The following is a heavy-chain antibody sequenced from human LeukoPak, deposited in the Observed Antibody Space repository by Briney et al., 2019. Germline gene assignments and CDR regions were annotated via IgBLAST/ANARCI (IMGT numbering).Heavy chain of an antibody. J-gene: IGHJ6*02. CDR3: ARGPYDYVWGSHYYYYYGMDV. CDR1: GGSFSGYY. D-gene: IGHD3-16*01. V-gene: IGHV4-34*01. CDR2: INHSGST. Sequence: SETLSLTCAVYGGSFSGYYWSWIRQPPGKGLEWIGEINHSGSTNYNPPLKSRVTISVDTSKNQFSLKLSSVTAADTAVYYCARGPYDYVWGSHYYYYYGMDVWGQGTTVTVSS.